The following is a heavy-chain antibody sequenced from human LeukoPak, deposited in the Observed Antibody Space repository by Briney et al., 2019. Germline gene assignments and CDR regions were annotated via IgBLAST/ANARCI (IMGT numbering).Heavy chain of an antibody. CDR2: INPSGGST. V-gene: IGHV1-46*01. CDR1: GYTFTSYC. CDR3: ARDRRGHYGDYYFDY. D-gene: IGHD4-17*01. Sequence: ASVKVSCKASGYTFTSYCMHWVRQAPGQGLEWMGIINPSGGSTSYAQKFQGRVTMTRDTSTSTVYMELSSLRSEDTAVYYCARDRRGHYGDYYFDYWGQGTLVTVSS. J-gene: IGHJ4*02.